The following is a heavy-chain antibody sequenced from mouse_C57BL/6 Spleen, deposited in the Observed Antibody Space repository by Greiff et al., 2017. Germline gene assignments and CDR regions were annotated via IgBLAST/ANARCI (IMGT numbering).Heavy chain of an antibody. CDR2: IDPSDSYT. CDR3: ARGILRAFDY. CDR1: GYTFTSYW. V-gene: IGHV1-59*01. D-gene: IGHD3-1*01. Sequence: VQLQQPGAELVRPGTSVKLSCKASGYTFTSYWMHWVKQRPGQGLEWIGVIDPSDSYTNYNQKFKGKATLTVDTSSSTAYMQLSSLTSEDSAVSNCARGILRAFDYGGEDTTLTVSP. J-gene: IGHJ2*01.